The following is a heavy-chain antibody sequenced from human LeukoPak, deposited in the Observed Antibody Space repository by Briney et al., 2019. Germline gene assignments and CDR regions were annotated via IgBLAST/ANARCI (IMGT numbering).Heavy chain of an antibody. CDR1: GFTFSSYS. Sequence: GGSLRLSCAASGFTFSSYSMNWVRQAPGKGLEWVSSISSSSSYIYYADSVKGRFTISRDSAKNSLYLQMNSLRAEDTAVYYCAREGSSSRRFDYWGQGTLVTVSS. J-gene: IGHJ4*02. CDR2: ISSSSSYI. V-gene: IGHV3-21*01. CDR3: AREGSSSRRFDY. D-gene: IGHD6-6*01.